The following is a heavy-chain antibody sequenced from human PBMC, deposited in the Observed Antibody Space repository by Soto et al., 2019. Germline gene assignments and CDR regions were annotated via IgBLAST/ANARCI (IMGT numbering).Heavy chain of an antibody. CDR3: RRQEYED. J-gene: IGHJ4*02. D-gene: IGHD3-16*01. Sequence: EVQLVESGGGLVQPGGSLRLSCAASGFTFSSYTMSWVRQAAGKGLEWVSSISQTGGYIVYADSGKGRFTISTDHAKNSVYLPLGCLRAEGLVVYDCRRQEYEDWGQETGVSVSS. CDR2: ISQTGGYI. CDR1: GFTFSSYT. V-gene: IGHV3-21*06.